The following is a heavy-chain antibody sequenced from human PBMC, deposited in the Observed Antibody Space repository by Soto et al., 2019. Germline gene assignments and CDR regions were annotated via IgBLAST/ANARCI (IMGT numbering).Heavy chain of an antibody. D-gene: IGHD6-19*01. Sequence: ASVKVSCKASGYTFTSYDINWVRQATGQGLEWMGWMNPNSGNTGYAQKFQGRVTMTRDTSTSTVYMELSSLRSEDTAVYYCARDALAVAGPFDPWAQGNLVTVSS. V-gene: IGHV1-8*01. CDR1: GYTFTSYD. CDR3: ARDALAVAGPFDP. J-gene: IGHJ5*02. CDR2: MNPNSGNT.